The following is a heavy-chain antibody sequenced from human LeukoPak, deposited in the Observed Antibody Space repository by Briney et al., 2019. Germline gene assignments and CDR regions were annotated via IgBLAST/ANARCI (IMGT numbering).Heavy chain of an antibody. Sequence: ASVKVSCKASGYTFTSSGISWVRQAPGQGLEWMGWISAYNGNTNYAQKLQGRVTMTTDTSTSTAYMELRSLRSDDTAVYYCARDVDTDTRYYYYYMDVWGKGTTVTVSS. D-gene: IGHD5-18*01. J-gene: IGHJ6*03. CDR1: GYTFTSSG. CDR3: ARDVDTDTRYYYYYMDV. CDR2: ISAYNGNT. V-gene: IGHV1-18*01.